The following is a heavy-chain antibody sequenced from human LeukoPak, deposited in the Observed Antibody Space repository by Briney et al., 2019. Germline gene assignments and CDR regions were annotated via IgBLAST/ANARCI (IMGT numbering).Heavy chain of an antibody. V-gene: IGHV1-2*06. Sequence: ASVKVSCKASGYTFTGYYMHWVRQAPGQGLEWMGRINPNRGGTNYAQKFQGRVTMTRDTAISTAYMELSRLRSDDTAVYYCARLAVAYPTDYWGQGTLVTVSS. CDR1: GYTFTGYY. CDR2: INPNRGGT. CDR3: ARLAVAYPTDY. D-gene: IGHD6-19*01. J-gene: IGHJ4*02.